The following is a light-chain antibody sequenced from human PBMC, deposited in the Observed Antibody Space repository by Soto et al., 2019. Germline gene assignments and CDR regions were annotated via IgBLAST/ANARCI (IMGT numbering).Light chain of an antibody. J-gene: IGKJ5*01. CDR2: GAF. CDR1: QSVSSSY. V-gene: IGKV3-20*01. Sequence: EIVLAQSPGTLSVSQLEVGTLCCGASQSVSSSYLAWYQHKPGQAPRLLIYGAFSRATGIPDRFSGSGSGTDFTLTISRLEPEDFAVYYCQQYGSSMITFGQGTRLEIK. CDR3: QQYGSSMIT.